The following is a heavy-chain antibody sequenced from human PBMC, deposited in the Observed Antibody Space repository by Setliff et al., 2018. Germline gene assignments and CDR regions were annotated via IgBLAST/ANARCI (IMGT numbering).Heavy chain of an antibody. D-gene: IGHD3-22*01. CDR1: GYTFTSHY. CDR3: ARDVFPYHYEGAFDI. CDR2: INPSSGRT. J-gene: IGHJ3*02. V-gene: IGHV1-46*01. Sequence: ASVKVSCKASGYTFTSHYMHWVRQAPGLGLEWMGTINPSSGRTSYAQKFQGRVTMTRDTSTSTVYMDMSSLRFEDTAVYYCARDVFPYHYEGAFDIWGQGTMVTRLL.